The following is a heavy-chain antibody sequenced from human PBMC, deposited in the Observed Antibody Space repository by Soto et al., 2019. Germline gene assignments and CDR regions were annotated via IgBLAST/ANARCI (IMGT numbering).Heavy chain of an antibody. CDR2: IDPSDSYT. V-gene: IGHV5-10-1*01. D-gene: IGHD4-17*01. J-gene: IGHJ6*02. CDR1: GYNFTIYW. CDR3: ARHIRAAYGEEGMDV. Sequence: PGESLKISCQGSGYNFTIYWISWVRQMPGKGLEWMGRIDPSDSYTTYSPSFQGHVSISVDKSITSAFLQWRSLEASDTALYYCARHIRAAYGEEGMDVWGQGTTVTVSS.